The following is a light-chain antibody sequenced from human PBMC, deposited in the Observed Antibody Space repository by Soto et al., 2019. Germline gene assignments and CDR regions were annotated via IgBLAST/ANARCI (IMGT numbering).Light chain of an antibody. V-gene: IGKV3-20*01. CDR3: QQYGSSPLFT. CDR1: QSVSSSY. CDR2: GAS. J-gene: IGKJ3*01. Sequence: EIVLTQSPGTLSLSPGERATLSCRASQSVSSSYLAWYQQKPGQAPRLLIYGASRRATGIPDRFSGSGSGTDFTLTISRIEPEDFAVYYCQQYGSSPLFTFGPGTNVDIK.